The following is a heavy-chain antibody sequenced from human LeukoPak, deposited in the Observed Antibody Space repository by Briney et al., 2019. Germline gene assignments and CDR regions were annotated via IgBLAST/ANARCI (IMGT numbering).Heavy chain of an antibody. V-gene: IGHV1-2*02. J-gene: IGHJ6*02. CDR1: GYTFTGYY. CDR3: ARVLCVGSGCYDVYYYVMDV. D-gene: IGHD1-26*01. CDR2: INPNSSGT. Sequence: ASVKVSCKSSGYTFTGYYMQGERQAPGQGLEWMGWINPNSSGTNYAQKLKGRVTMTRDTSISTAYLELSRLRSDDTAVEFVARVLCVGSGCYDVYYYVMDVWGRGTTVTVSS.